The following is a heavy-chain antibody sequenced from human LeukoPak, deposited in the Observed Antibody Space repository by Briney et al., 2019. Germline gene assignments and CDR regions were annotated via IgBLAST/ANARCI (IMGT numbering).Heavy chain of an antibody. CDR1: GGSIGTYY. CDR2: IYTTGSA. CDR3: SREDCSGGSCYPAS. J-gene: IGHJ5*02. V-gene: IGHV4-4*07. Sequence: SETLSLTCTVSGGSIGTYYWSWIRQPAGKGLEWIGRIYTTGSANYNPSLKSRVTISVDTSKTQFSLRLSSVTAADTAVYFCSREDCSGGSCYPASWGQGTLVTVSS. D-gene: IGHD2-15*01.